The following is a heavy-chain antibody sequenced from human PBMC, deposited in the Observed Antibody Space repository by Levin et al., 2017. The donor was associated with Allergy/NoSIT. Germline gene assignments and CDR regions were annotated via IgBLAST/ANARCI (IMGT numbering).Heavy chain of an antibody. J-gene: IGHJ3*02. CDR3: ARGVDSEDAFDI. CDR1: GGSISSGDYY. CDR2: IYYSGST. V-gene: IGHV4-30-4*01. Sequence: SETLSLTCTVSGGSISSGDYYWSWIRQPPGKGLEWIGYIYYSGSTYYNPSLKSRVTISVDTSKNQFSLKLSSVTAADTAVYYCARGVDSEDAFDIWGQGTMVTVSS. D-gene: IGHD2-21*01.